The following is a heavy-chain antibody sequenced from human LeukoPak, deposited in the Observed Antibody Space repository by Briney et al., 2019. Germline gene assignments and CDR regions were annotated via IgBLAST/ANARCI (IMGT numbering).Heavy chain of an antibody. CDR2: IYYSGST. V-gene: IGHV4-59*12. J-gene: IGHJ3*02. CDR3: ARWSGSSSLNDAFDI. D-gene: IGHD1-26*01. CDR1: GGSISRYY. Sequence: SETLSLTCTVSGGSISRYYWSWIRQPPGKGLEWIGYIYYSGSTDYNPSLKSRVTISVDTSKNQFSLRLSSVTAADTAVYYCARWSGSSSLNDAFDIWGQGTMVTVSS.